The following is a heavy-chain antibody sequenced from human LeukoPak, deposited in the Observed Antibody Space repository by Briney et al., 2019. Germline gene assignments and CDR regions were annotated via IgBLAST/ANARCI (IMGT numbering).Heavy chain of an antibody. CDR1: GYSFTSYW. V-gene: IGHV5-51*01. CDR3: ARSRYCSSTSCWYYFDY. CDR2: IYPGDSDT. D-gene: IGHD2-2*01. J-gene: IGHJ4*02. Sequence: GESLKISCKGSGYSFTSYWIGWVRQMPGKGLEWMGIIYPGDSDTRYSPSFQGQVTISADKSISTAYLQWSSLKASDTAMYYCARSRYCSSTSCWYYFDYWGQGTLVTVSS.